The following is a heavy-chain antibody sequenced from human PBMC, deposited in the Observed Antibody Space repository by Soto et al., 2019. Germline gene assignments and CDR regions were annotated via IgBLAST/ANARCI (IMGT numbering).Heavy chain of an antibody. CDR1: GGSISSSSYY. CDR3: ERPYALGPYHISTREYNSGRYYYYGMEG. CDR2: IYYSGST. V-gene: IGHV4-39*01. Sequence: SETLSLTCTVSGGSISSSSYYWGWIRQPPGKGLEWIGSIYYSGSTYYNPSLKSRVTISVDTSRNQFSLKLSSVTAADTAVYCCERPYALGPYHISTREYNSGRYYYYGMEGWDKRTRSTVAS. J-gene: IGHJ6*04. D-gene: IGHD3-9*01.